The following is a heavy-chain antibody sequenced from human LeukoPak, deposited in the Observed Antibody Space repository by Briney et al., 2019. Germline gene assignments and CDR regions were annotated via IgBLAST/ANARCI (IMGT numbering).Heavy chain of an antibody. V-gene: IGHV3-21*01. D-gene: IGHD5-18*01. Sequence: KPGGSLRLSCAASGFTFSSNSMNWVRQAPGKGLEWVSSISSSSSNIYYADSVKGRFTISRDNAKTSLYLQMNSLRAEDTAVYYCASGYSYGYYFYYWGQGTLVTVSS. J-gene: IGHJ4*02. CDR2: ISSSSSNI. CDR1: GFTFSSNS. CDR3: ASGYSYGYYFYY.